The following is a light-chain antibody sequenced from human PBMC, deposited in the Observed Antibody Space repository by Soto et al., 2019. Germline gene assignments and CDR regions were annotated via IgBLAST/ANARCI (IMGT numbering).Light chain of an antibody. Sequence: EIVMTQSPATLSVSRGERATLSCRASQSVSSNLAWYQQKPGQAPRLLIYGASTRATGIPARFSGSGSGTEFTLTFSSLQSEDFAVYYWQQYNNWPGYTFGHGTKLEIK. CDR3: QQYNNWPGYT. J-gene: IGKJ2*01. CDR2: GAS. V-gene: IGKV3-15*01. CDR1: QSVSSN.